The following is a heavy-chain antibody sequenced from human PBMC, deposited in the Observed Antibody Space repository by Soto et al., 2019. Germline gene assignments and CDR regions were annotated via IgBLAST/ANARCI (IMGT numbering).Heavy chain of an antibody. J-gene: IGHJ4*02. CDR3: AKDTVAVRSFYFDS. D-gene: IGHD6-19*01. V-gene: IGHV3-23*01. CDR1: GFTFKNFA. Sequence: DVQLLVSGGGFVEPGGSLKFSCVASGFTFKNFAMSWVRQAPGKGLEWVAGISASGDRTYYADSVTGRFTISRDNSRNTPFVQMDALGVDDTALYYCAKDTVAVRSFYFDSWGQGAQLTVS. CDR2: ISASGDRT.